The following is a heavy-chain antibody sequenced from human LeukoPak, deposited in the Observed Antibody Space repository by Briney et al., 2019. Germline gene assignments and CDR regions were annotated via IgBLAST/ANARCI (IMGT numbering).Heavy chain of an antibody. V-gene: IGHV4-34*01. CDR1: GFTFSSYW. Sequence: PGGSLRLSCAASGFTFSSYWMHWVRQAPGKGLEWIGEINHSGSTNYNPSLKSRVTISVDTSKNLFSLKVSSVTAADTAVYYCARGRRDGYILEYFDYWGQGILVTVSS. CDR3: ARGRRDGYILEYFDY. CDR2: INHSGST. J-gene: IGHJ4*02. D-gene: IGHD5-24*01.